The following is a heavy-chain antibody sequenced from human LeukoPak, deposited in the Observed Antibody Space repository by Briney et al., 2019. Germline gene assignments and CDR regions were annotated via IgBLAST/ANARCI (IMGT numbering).Heavy chain of an antibody. CDR2: VSGSGGST. CDR3: AKVLWFGGKYFDY. Sequence: GESLRLSCAASGFSFSSYVMSWVRQAPGKGLEWVSAVSGSGGSTYYADSVKGRFTISRDISKNTLYLQMNSLRAGDTAVYYCAKVLWFGGKYFDYWGQGTLVTVSS. J-gene: IGHJ4*02. D-gene: IGHD3-10*01. V-gene: IGHV3-23*01. CDR1: GFSFSSYV.